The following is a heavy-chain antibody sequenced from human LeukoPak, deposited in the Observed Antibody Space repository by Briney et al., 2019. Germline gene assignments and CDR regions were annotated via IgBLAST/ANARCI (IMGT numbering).Heavy chain of an antibody. D-gene: IGHD6-13*01. J-gene: IGHJ5*02. CDR1: GGSLNGYY. CDR2: IDHSGST. CDR3: ARYGMAAEGIWWFDP. Sequence: SETLSLTCAVYGGSLNGYYWSWIRQPPGKRLEWIGEIDHSGSTQYNPSLKSRVAISLDTSKKQFSLKLTSLTAADTAFYYCARYGMAAEGIWWFDPWGQGTLVTVSS. V-gene: IGHV4-34*01.